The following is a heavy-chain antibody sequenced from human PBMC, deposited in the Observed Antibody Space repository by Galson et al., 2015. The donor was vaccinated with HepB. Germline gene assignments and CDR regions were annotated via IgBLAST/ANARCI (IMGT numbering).Heavy chain of an antibody. Sequence: SLRLSCAASGFTFSNYAMSWVRQAPGQGLEWVSGITGSGGNIYYAASVKGRFTISRDNSKTTLYLQLNSLRADDTAVYYCAKDGYIVATQIYGMDVWGQGTTVTVSS. D-gene: IGHD5-12*01. V-gene: IGHV3-23*01. J-gene: IGHJ6*02. CDR1: GFTFSNYA. CDR3: AKDGYIVATQIYGMDV. CDR2: ITGSGGNI.